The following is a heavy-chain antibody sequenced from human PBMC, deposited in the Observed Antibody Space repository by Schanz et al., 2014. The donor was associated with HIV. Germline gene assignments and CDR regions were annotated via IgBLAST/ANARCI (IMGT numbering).Heavy chain of an antibody. D-gene: IGHD6-19*01. CDR1: GGTFRSNA. Sequence: QVQLVQSGAEVKMPGSSVKVSCKASGGTFRSNAITWVRQAPGQGLEWMAIINPLQDKTAHAQKVQGRLTMTRDTSTGTVYMQLNNLRSEDTAVYYCARAPYRSGWYGVDYWGQGTLVTVSS. CDR2: INPLQDKT. CDR3: ARAPYRSGWYGVDY. V-gene: IGHV1-46*01. J-gene: IGHJ4*02.